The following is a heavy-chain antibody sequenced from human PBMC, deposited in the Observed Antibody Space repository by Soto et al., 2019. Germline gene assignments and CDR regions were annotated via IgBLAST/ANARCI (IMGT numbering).Heavy chain of an antibody. Sequence: ASVKLSCKDSGDALTGNYMHWVRQAPGQGLEWMGWINPNSGGTNYAQKFQGWVTMTRDTSISTAYMELSRLRSDDTAVYYCARVTDCSSTSCYAGIQAFDIWGQGTMVTVSS. J-gene: IGHJ3*02. V-gene: IGHV1-2*04. D-gene: IGHD2-2*01. CDR1: GDALTGNY. CDR2: INPNSGGT. CDR3: ARVTDCSSTSCYAGIQAFDI.